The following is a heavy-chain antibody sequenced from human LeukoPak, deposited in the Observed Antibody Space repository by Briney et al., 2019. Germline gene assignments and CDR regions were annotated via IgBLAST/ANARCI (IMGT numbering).Heavy chain of an antibody. Sequence: SETLSLTCTVSGGSISSYYWSWIRQPPGKGLEWIGDIYYSGSTNYNPSLKSRVTISVDTSKNQFSLKLSSVTAADTAGYYCASQLRSRDGYNYFDYWGQGTLVTVSS. V-gene: IGHV4-59*08. J-gene: IGHJ4*02. CDR3: ASQLRSRDGYNYFDY. D-gene: IGHD5-24*01. CDR2: IYYSGST. CDR1: GGSISSYY.